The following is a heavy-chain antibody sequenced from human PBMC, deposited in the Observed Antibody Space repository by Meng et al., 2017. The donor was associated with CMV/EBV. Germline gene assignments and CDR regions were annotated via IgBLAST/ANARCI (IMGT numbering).Heavy chain of an antibody. CDR3: AREAAAGAPDY. CDR1: GSTFSSYW. J-gene: IGHJ4*02. Sequence: GESLKISRAASGSTFSSYWMHWVRQAPGKGLVWVSRINRDGSSTSYADSVKGRFTISRDNAKNTLYLQMNSQRAEDTAVYYCAREAAAGAPDYWGQGTLVTVSS. V-gene: IGHV3-74*01. CDR2: INRDGSST. D-gene: IGHD6-13*01.